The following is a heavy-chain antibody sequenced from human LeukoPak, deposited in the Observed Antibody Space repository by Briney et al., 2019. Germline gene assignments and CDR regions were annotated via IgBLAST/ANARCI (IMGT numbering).Heavy chain of an antibody. CDR1: GFTFSSYG. J-gene: IGHJ4*02. CDR3: AKEEAAAAGTGRPDY. CDR2: IWYDGSNK. D-gene: IGHD6-13*01. Sequence: GGSLRLSCAASGFTFSSYGMHWVRQAPGKGLEWVAVIWYDGSNKYYADSVKGRFTISRDNSKNTLYLQMNSLRAEDTAVYYCAKEEAAAAGTGRPDYWAREPWSPSPQ. V-gene: IGHV3-30*02.